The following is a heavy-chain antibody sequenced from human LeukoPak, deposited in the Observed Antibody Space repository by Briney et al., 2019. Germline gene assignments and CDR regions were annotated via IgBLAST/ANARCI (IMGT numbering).Heavy chain of an antibody. D-gene: IGHD2-2*01. V-gene: IGHV4-34*01. Sequence: SETLSLTCTVSGGSSSGYFGSWIRQPPGKGLEGIGEINHSGTTKYNPSLNTRVTISVDPSKNQFSLKLSSLTAADTAIYYCAGVYCSTASCPVDAFDIWGQGTMVTVSS. CDR3: AGVYCSTASCPVDAFDI. CDR1: GGSSSGYF. J-gene: IGHJ3*02. CDR2: INHSGTT.